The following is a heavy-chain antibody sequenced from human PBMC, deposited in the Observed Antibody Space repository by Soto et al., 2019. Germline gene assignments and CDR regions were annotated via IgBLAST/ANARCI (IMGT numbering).Heavy chain of an antibody. CDR1: GYTFTSYA. J-gene: IGHJ4*02. CDR3: ARGRLILPTDCFDY. D-gene: IGHD6-19*01. CDR2: INAGNGNT. V-gene: IGHV1-3*01. Sequence: ASVKVSCKASGYTFTSYAMHWVRQAPGQRLEWMGWINAGNGNTKYPQKFQGKVTITRDTSASTAYMELSSLRSEDTAVYYCARGRLILPTDCFDYWGQGTLVTVSS.